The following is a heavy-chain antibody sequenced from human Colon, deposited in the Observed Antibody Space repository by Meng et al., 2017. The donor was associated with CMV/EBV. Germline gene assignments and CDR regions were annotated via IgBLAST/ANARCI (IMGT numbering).Heavy chain of an antibody. V-gene: IGHV3-23*01. CDR2: ISGGGTST. CDR3: AKASSNFPYYSMDV. Sequence: GESLKISCAASGFTVTNNFMTWVRQAPGKGLEWVSAISGGGTSTFYADSVKGRFTISRDNSNNTVFLELNSLKADDTALYYCAKASSNFPYYSMDVWGQGTPVTVSS. J-gene: IGHJ6*02. CDR1: GFTVTNNF. D-gene: IGHD1-26*01.